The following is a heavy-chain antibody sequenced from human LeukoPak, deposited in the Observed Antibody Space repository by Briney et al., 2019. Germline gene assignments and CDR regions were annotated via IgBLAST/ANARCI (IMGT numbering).Heavy chain of an antibody. V-gene: IGHV4-4*07. D-gene: IGHD3-22*01. CDR3: ARGVPYYDSGGYYWFDP. J-gene: IGHJ5*02. CDR1: GGSISSYY. Sequence: SETLSLPCTVSGGSISSYYWSWIRQPAGKGLEWIGRIYPSGSTKYNPSLKSRVTMSVDTSKNQFSLNLSSVTAAHTAVYYCARGVPYYDSGGYYWFDPWGQGTLVTVSS. CDR2: IYPSGST.